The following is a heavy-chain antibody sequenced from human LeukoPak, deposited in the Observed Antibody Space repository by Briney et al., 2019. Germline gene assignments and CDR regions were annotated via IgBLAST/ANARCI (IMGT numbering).Heavy chain of an antibody. CDR2: IKQDGSEK. D-gene: IGHD4-17*01. V-gene: IGHV3-7*03. CDR3: ARDPSLYGDYDAFDI. J-gene: IGHJ3*02. Sequence: GGSLRLSCAASGFTFSSYWMSWVRQAPGKGLEWMANIKQDGSEKYHVDSVKGRFTISRDNAKNSLYLQMNSLRAEDTAVYYCARDPSLYGDYDAFDIWAKGQWSPSLQ. CDR1: GFTFSSYW.